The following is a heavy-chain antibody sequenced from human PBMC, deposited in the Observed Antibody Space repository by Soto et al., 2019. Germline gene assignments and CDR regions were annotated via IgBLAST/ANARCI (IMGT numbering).Heavy chain of an antibody. J-gene: IGHJ6*02. Sequence: EVQLLESGGGLVQPGGSLRLSCAASGFTFSSYAMSWVRQAPGKGLEWVSAISGSGGSTYYADSVKGRFTISRDNSKNTLYLQMNSLRAEDTAVYYCAKDQTRYPEYYYYYGMDVWGQGTTVTVSS. CDR2: ISGSGGST. CDR3: AKDQTRYPEYYYYYGMDV. V-gene: IGHV3-23*01. D-gene: IGHD1-1*01. CDR1: GFTFSSYA.